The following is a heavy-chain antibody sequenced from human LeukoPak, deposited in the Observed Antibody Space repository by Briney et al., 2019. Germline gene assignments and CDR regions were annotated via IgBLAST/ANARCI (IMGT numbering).Heavy chain of an antibody. J-gene: IGHJ1*01. CDR3: VRGNRH. Sequence: PSETLSITCAVYGGSFSGDYWSRIRQPPGKGLEWIGEINHSGSTNYNPSLKSRVTISVDTSKNQFSLKLSSVTAADTAVYYCVRGNRHWGQGTLVTVSS. CDR2: INHSGST. V-gene: IGHV4-34*01. CDR1: GGSFSGDY.